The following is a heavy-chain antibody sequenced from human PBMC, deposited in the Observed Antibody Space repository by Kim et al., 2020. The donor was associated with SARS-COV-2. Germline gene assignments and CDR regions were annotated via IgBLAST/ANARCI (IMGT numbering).Heavy chain of an antibody. CDR3: ARDWGHCSGGSCYSESDWFDP. V-gene: IGHV1-46*01. D-gene: IGHD2-15*01. J-gene: IGHJ5*02. CDR2: INPSGGST. CDR1: GYTFTSYY. Sequence: ASVKVSCKASGYTFTSYYMHWVRQGPGQGLEWMGIINPSGGSTSYAQKFQGRVTMTRDTSTSTVYMELSSLRSEDTAVYYCARDWGHCSGGSCYSESDWFDPWGQGTLVTVSS.